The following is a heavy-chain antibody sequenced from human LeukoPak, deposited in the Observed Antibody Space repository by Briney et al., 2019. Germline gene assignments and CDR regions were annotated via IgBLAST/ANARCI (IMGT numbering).Heavy chain of an antibody. V-gene: IGHV1-2*02. J-gene: IGHJ5*02. CDR2: INPNSGGT. Sequence: ASVKVSCKASGYTFTGYYMHWVRQAPGQGLEWMGWINPNSGGTNYAQKFQGRVTMTRDTSISTAYMELNRLRSDDTAVYYCARAAYYDILTGYYPFDPWGQGTLVTVSS. CDR3: ARAAYYDILTGYYPFDP. D-gene: IGHD3-9*01. CDR1: GYTFTGYY.